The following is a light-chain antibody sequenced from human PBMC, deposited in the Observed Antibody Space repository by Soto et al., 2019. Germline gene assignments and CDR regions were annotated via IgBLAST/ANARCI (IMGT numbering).Light chain of an antibody. CDR2: RNN. CDR3: AAWDDRLSGPV. J-gene: IGLJ2*01. V-gene: IGLV1-47*01. CDR1: SSNIGSYY. Sequence: QAVVTQPPSASGTPGQRVTISCSGSSSNIGSYYVYWYQQLPGTAPKLLIYRNNQRPSGVPDRFSGSKSGTSASLAISVLRSEDEADYYCAAWDDRLSGPVFGGGTKLNVL.